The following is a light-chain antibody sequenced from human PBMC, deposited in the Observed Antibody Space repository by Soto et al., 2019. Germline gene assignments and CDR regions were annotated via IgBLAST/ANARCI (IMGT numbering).Light chain of an antibody. CDR2: DAS. J-gene: IGKJ4*01. Sequence: DIQMTQSPSSVSASLGDSVTIXXRASQGISSWLAWYQQKLGKAPNIXIYDASTLQSGVPSRFSGSGSGTDFTLTISSLQPEDFATYYCQQANSFPLTFGGGTKVDIK. CDR3: QQANSFPLT. V-gene: IGKV1D-12*01. CDR1: QGISSW.